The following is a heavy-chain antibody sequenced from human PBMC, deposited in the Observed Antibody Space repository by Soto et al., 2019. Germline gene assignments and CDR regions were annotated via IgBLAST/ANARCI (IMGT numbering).Heavy chain of an antibody. V-gene: IGHV1-3*01. Sequence: QVQLVQSGAEVKKPGASVKVSCKASGYTFTSYAMHWVRQAPGQRLEWMGWINAGNGNTKYSQKFQGRVTITRDTSASTAYMELSSLRSEDTAVYYCARDYGDSNAFDIWGQGTMVTVSS. CDR1: GYTFTSYA. J-gene: IGHJ3*02. CDR2: INAGNGNT. CDR3: ARDYGDSNAFDI. D-gene: IGHD4-17*01.